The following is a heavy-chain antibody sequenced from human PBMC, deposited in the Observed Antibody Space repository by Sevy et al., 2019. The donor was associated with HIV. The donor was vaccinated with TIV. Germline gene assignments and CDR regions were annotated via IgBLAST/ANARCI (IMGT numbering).Heavy chain of an antibody. CDR2: INPNSGGT. CDR3: GRVDGGGCSSASCYTNGARYYGMDV. V-gene: IGHV1-2*02. J-gene: IGHJ6*02. CDR1: GYTFTGYY. Sequence: ASVKVSCKASGYTFTGYYMHWVRQAPGQGLEWMGWINPNSGGTNYAQKFQGRVTMTRDTSISTAYMELSRLRSDDTAVYYGGRVDGGGCSSASCYTNGARYYGMDVWGQGTTVTVSS. D-gene: IGHD2-2*02.